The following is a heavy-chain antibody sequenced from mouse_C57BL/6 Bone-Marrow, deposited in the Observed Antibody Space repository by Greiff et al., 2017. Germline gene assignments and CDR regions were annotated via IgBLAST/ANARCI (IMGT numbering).Heavy chain of an antibody. CDR3: ARGRDGNSWYFDV. Sequence: QVQLKQPGAELVRPGSSVKLSCKASGYTFTSYWMDWVKQRPGQGLEWIGNIYPSDSETHYNQKFKDKATLTVDKSSSTAYMQLSSLTSEDSAVYYCARGRDGNSWYFDVWGTGTTVTVSS. CDR1: GYTFTSYW. J-gene: IGHJ1*03. CDR2: IYPSDSET. D-gene: IGHD2-1*01. V-gene: IGHV1-61*01.